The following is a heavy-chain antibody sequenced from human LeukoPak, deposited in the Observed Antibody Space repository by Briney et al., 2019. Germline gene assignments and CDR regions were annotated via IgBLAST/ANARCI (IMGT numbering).Heavy chain of an antibody. CDR3: ARVLYSGSYYGAFDI. D-gene: IGHD1-26*01. V-gene: IGHV1-69*02. CDR1: GGTFSSYT. J-gene: IGHJ3*02. CDR2: IIPILGIA. Sequence: SVKVSCKASGGTFSSYTISWVRQAPGQGLEWMGRIIPILGIANYAQKFQGRVTITADKSTSTAYMELSSLRSEDTAVYYCARVLYSGSYYGAFDIWGQGTMVTVSS.